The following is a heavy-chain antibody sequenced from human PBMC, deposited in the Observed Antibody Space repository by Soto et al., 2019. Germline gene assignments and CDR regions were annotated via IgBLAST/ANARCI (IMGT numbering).Heavy chain of an antibody. CDR2: ISGSGGST. J-gene: IGHJ4*02. D-gene: IGHD6-13*01. CDR3: AGHGRYSSSWKYFDY. CDR1: GFTFSSYA. V-gene: IGHV3-23*01. Sequence: GGSLRLSCAASGFTFSSYAMSWVRQAPGKGLEWVSAISGSGGSTYYADSVKGRFTISRDNSKNTLYLQMNSLRAEDTAVYYCAGHGRYSSSWKYFDYWGQGTLVTAPQ.